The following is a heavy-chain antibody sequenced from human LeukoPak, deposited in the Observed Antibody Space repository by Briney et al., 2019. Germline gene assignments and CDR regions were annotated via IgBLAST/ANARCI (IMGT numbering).Heavy chain of an antibody. CDR3: AREGCSGGSCPGGWFDP. Sequence: SETLSLTCTVSGGSISSGGYYWSWVRQPPGKGLEWIGSIYYSGSTYYNPSLKSRVTISVDTSKNQFSLKLSSVTAADTAVYYCAREGCSGGSCPGGWFDPWGQGTLVTVSS. D-gene: IGHD2-15*01. V-gene: IGHV4-30-2*03. J-gene: IGHJ5*02. CDR2: IYYSGST. CDR1: GGSISSGGYY.